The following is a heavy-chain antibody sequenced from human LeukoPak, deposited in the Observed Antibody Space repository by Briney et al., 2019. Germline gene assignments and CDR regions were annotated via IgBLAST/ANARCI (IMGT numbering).Heavy chain of an antibody. V-gene: IGHV4-30-2*01. CDR1: GGSISSGGYS. D-gene: IGHD6-13*01. J-gene: IGHJ3*02. Sequence: PSETLSLTCAVSGGSISSGGYSWSWIRQPPGKGLEWIGYIYHSGSTYYNPSLKSRVTISVDRSKNQFSLKLSSVTAADTAVYYCARHRTSIAAAGTHDRVAFDIWGQGTMVTVSS. CDR3: ARHRTSIAAAGTHDRVAFDI. CDR2: IYHSGST.